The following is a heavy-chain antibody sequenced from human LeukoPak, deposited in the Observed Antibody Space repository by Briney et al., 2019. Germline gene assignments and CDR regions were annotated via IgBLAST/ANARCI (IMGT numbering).Heavy chain of an antibody. D-gene: IGHD5-24*01. Sequence: SETLSLTCAVSGGYISSPNWWSWVRQPPGKGMGWIGEILHPGTTTYNPSLKSRVTISLDESKNHFSLNLTSVTAADTAVHYCARVQGRWLQDDAFDVWGQGTMVTVSS. CDR3: ARVQGRWLQDDAFDV. J-gene: IGHJ3*01. CDR1: GGYISSPNW. CDR2: ILHPGTT. V-gene: IGHV4-4*02.